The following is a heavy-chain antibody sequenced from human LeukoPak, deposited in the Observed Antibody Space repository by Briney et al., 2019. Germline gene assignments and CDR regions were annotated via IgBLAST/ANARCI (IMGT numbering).Heavy chain of an antibody. J-gene: IGHJ4*02. CDR1: GYRFTAHY. V-gene: IGHV1-2*02. CDR3: ARDHNWGPDY. D-gene: IGHD7-27*01. CDR2: IHPKTGVT. Sequence: GASVKLCWNASGYRFTAHYFHWLRHAPGQGLEWMAWIHPKTGVTNYAERFQGRLSLTRDTSISTLYMELNSLTSDDTAVYYCARDHNWGPDYWGQGTLVSVSS.